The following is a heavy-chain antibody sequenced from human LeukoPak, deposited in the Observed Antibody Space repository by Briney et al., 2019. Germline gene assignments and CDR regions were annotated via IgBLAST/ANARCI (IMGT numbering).Heavy chain of an antibody. V-gene: IGHV4-34*01. Sequence: SETLSLTCAVYGGSFSGYYWSWIRQPPGKGLEWIGEINHSGSTNYNPSLKSRVTISVDTSKNQFSLKLSSVTAADTAVYYCARGVAGGAVAPPPPFDYWGQGTLVTVS. J-gene: IGHJ4*02. CDR1: GGSFSGYY. CDR3: ARGVAGGAVAPPPPFDY. D-gene: IGHD6-19*01. CDR2: INHSGST.